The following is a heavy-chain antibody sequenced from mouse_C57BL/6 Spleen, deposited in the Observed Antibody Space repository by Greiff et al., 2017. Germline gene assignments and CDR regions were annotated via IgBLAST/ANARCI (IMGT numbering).Heavy chain of an antibody. Sequence: EVHLVESGGGLVKPGGSLKLSCAASGFTFSDYGMHWVRQAPEKGLEWVAYISSGSSTIYYADTVKGRFTISRDNAKNTLFLQMTSLRSEDTAMYYCARDSYYYGSSYSAWFAYWGQGTLVTVSA. CDR1: GFTFSDYG. J-gene: IGHJ3*01. CDR3: ARDSYYYGSSYSAWFAY. V-gene: IGHV5-17*01. D-gene: IGHD1-1*01. CDR2: ISSGSSTI.